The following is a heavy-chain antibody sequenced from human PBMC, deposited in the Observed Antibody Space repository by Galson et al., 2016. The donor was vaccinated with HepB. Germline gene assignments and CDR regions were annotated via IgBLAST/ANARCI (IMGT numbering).Heavy chain of an antibody. CDR3: ATGGHNSISGK. Sequence: SLRLSCAASGFIFSDYYMNWVRQTPGKGLEWVAHISNVGIVYADSVKGRFTISRDNAKNSLYLQMSSLTAEDTAVYYCATGGHNSISGKWGQGTLVTVSS. V-gene: IGHV3-69-1*01. D-gene: IGHD5-24*01. J-gene: IGHJ4*02. CDR2: ISNVGIV. CDR1: GFIFSDYY.